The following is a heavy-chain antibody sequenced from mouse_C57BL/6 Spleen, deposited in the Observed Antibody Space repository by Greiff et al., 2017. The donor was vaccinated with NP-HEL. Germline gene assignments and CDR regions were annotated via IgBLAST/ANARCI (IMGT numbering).Heavy chain of an antibody. Sequence: EVKLVESGGGLVKPGGSLKLSCAASGFTFSSYTMSWVRQTPEKTLEWVATISGGGGNTYYPDSVKGRFTISRDNAKNTLYLQMSSLRSEDTALYYCARDYYGSSDWYFDVWGTGTTVTVSS. CDR2: ISGGGGNT. CDR3: ARDYYGSSDWYFDV. V-gene: IGHV5-9*01. D-gene: IGHD1-1*01. CDR1: GFTFSSYT. J-gene: IGHJ1*03.